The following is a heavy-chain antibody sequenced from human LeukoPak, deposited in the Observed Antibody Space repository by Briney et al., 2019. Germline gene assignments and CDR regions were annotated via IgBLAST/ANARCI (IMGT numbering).Heavy chain of an antibody. CDR1: GFTFSTYA. V-gene: IGHV3-23*01. D-gene: IGHD2-2*01. CDR2: ISGSGGST. J-gene: IGHJ4*02. Sequence: GGSLRLSCAVSGFTFSTYAMSWVRQAPGKGLEWVSSISGSGGSTFYADSVKGRFTISRDNSKNTLYLQMNSLRAEDTAVYYCAVDCSSASCYEDFDYWGQGTLVTVSS. CDR3: AVDCSSASCYEDFDY.